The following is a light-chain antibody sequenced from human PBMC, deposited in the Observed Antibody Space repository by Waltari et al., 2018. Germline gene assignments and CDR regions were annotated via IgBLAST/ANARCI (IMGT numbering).Light chain of an antibody. Sequence: QSVLTQPPSVSAAPGQKVTISCSGASPYNFVSWYQQVPGTAPKLFIYENNKRPSGIPDRFTGAKSGTSATLVITGLQTGDEADYYCGTWDNSVSVSVFGGGTKLTVL. V-gene: IGLV1-51*02. CDR1: SPYNF. CDR3: GTWDNSVSVSV. J-gene: IGLJ3*02. CDR2: ENN.